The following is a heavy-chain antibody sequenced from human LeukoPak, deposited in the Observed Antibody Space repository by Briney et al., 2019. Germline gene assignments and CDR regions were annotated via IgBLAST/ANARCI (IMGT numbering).Heavy chain of an antibody. CDR2: IWYDGSNK. Sequence: GGSLRLSCAASGFTFSSYGMHWVRQAPGKGLEWVAVIWYDGSNKYYADSVKGRFTISRDNSKNTLYLQMNSLRAEDTAVYYCAREGFYSSSSRKPLDYWGQGTLVTVSS. CDR3: AREGFYSSSSRKPLDY. J-gene: IGHJ4*02. CDR1: GFTFSSYG. V-gene: IGHV3-33*01. D-gene: IGHD6-13*01.